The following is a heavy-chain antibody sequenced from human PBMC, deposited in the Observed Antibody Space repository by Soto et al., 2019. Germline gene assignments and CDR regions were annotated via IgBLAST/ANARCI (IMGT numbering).Heavy chain of an antibody. CDR3: LRGGPGVPMYYSDY. D-gene: IGHD3-10*01. CDR2: ISDDGTSR. Sequence: GSLRLSCAASGFTFSSSWMHWVRQAPGKGLVWVSRISDDGTSRTYADSVKGRFTISRDDAKNTAYLQMNSLRVEDSAMYYCLRGGPGVPMYYSDYWGQGTQVTVSS. J-gene: IGHJ4*02. CDR1: GFTFSSSW. V-gene: IGHV3-74*01.